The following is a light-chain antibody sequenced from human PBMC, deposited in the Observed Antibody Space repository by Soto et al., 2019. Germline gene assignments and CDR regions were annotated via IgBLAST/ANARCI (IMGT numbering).Light chain of an antibody. J-gene: IGKJ5*01. V-gene: IGKV3-15*01. CDR2: GAS. Sequence: EIVMTQSPVTLSVSPGERVTLSCRASQSVSSNLAWYQQKPGQAPRLLIYGASTRATGIPARFSGSGSGTEFTLTISSLQSEDFEVYYCQQYNNWPITFGQGTRLEIK. CDR3: QQYNNWPIT. CDR1: QSVSSN.